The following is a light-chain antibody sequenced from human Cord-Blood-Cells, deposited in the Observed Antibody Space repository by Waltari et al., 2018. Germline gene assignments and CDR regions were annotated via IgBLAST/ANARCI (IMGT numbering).Light chain of an antibody. V-gene: IGLV2-14*01. CDR1: SSDVGGYNY. Sequence: QSALTQPASVSGSPGQSITISCTGTSSDVGGYNYVSWNPQHPGKAPKLMIYDVSKRPSVVSTRFSGSKSGHTASLPFSGLQAEDEADYYCSSYTSSSTWVFGGGTKLTVL. CDR2: DVS. CDR3: SSYTSSSTWV. J-gene: IGLJ3*02.